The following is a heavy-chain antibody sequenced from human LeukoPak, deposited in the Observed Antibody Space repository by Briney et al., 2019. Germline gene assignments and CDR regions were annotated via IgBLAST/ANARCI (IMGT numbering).Heavy chain of an antibody. CDR2: ISSSSSYI. Sequence: GGPLRLSCAASGFTFSSYSMNWVRQAPGKGLEWVSSISSSSSYIYYADSVKGRFTISRDNAKNSLYLQMNSLRAEDTAVYYCARGGAAAAPNWFDPWGQGTLVTVSS. CDR1: GFTFSSYS. J-gene: IGHJ5*02. V-gene: IGHV3-21*01. D-gene: IGHD6-13*01. CDR3: ARGGAAAAPNWFDP.